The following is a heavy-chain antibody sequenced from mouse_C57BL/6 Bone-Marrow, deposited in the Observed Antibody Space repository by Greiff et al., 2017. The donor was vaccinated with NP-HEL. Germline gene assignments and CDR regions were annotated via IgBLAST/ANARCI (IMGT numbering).Heavy chain of an antibody. CDR3: ASRWLLSWFAY. D-gene: IGHD2-3*01. V-gene: IGHV5-6*01. CDR2: ISSGGSYT. CDR1: GFTFSSYG. J-gene: IGHJ3*01. Sequence: EVQLVESGGDLVKPGGSLKLSCAASGFTFSSYGMSWVRQTPDKRLAWVATISSGGSYTYYPDSVKGRFTISRDNAKNTLYLQMSSLKSEDTAMYYCASRWLLSWFAYWGQGTLVTVSA.